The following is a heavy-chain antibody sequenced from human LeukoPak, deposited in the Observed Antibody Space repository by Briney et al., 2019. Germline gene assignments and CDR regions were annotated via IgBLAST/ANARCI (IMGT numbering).Heavy chain of an antibody. CDR1: GFTFSSYG. J-gene: IGHJ4*02. CDR3: TRKGKYYYDSSGYLVDY. V-gene: IGHV3-33*01. CDR2: IWYDGSNK. D-gene: IGHD3-22*01. Sequence: GRSLRLSCAASGFTFSSYGMHWVRQTPGKGLEWVAVIWYDGSNKYYADSVKGRFTISRDNSKNTAYLQMNSLKTEDTAVYYCTRKGKYYYDSSGYLVDYWGQGTLVTVSS.